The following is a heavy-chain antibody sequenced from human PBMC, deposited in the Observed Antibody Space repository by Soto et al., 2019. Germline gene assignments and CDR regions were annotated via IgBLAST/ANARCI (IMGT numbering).Heavy chain of an antibody. J-gene: IGHJ4*02. V-gene: IGHV3-74*01. D-gene: IGHD1-1*01. CDR2: INGDGST. Sequence: PGGSLRLSCAASGFTFSNSWMHWVRQAPGKGLEWLSRINGDGSTNYADSVKGRITISRDNAKNTLYLQLNSLRDEDTAVYYCARDPKRGNQNLRFVYWGQEALVTVS. CDR1: GFTFSNSW. CDR3: ARDPKRGNQNLRFVY.